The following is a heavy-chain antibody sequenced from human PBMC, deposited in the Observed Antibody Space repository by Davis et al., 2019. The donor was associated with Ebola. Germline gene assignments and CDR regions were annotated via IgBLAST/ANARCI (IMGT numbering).Heavy chain of an antibody. CDR3: TSTTPDY. V-gene: IGHV3-15*01. J-gene: IGHJ4*02. CDR1: GFTFSSYA. Sequence: GESLKISCAASGFTFSSYAMSWVRQAPGKGLEWVGRIKSKTDGGTTDYAAPVKGRFTISRDDSKNTLYLQMNSLKTEDTAVYYCTSTTPDYWGQGTLVTVSS. D-gene: IGHD2/OR15-2a*01. CDR2: IKSKTDGGTT.